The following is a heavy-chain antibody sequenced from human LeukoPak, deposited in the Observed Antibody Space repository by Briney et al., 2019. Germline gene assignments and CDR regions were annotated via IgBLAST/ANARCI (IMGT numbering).Heavy chain of an antibody. V-gene: IGHV4-39*07. D-gene: IGHD6-13*01. CDR3: ARDRPPPPRIAAAGTRFDP. J-gene: IGHJ5*02. Sequence: SETLSLTCTVSGGSISSSSYYWGWIRQPPGKGLEWIGSIYYSGSTYYNPSLKSRVTISVDTSKNQFSLKLSSVTAADTAVYYCARDRPPPPRIAAAGTRFDPWGQGTLVTVSS. CDR1: GGSISSSSYY. CDR2: IYYSGST.